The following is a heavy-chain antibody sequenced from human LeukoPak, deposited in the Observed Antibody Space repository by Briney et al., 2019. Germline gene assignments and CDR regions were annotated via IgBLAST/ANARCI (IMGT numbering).Heavy chain of an antibody. Sequence: ASVKVSCKASGGTFSNYAISWVRQAPGQGLEWMGGIIPIFGTANYAQKFQGRVTITADESTSTAYMELSSLRSEDTAVYYCARTQTAAGMYYYYMDVWGKGTTVTVSS. CDR3: ARTQTAAGMYYYYMDV. CDR1: GGTFSNYA. J-gene: IGHJ6*03. V-gene: IGHV1-69*13. D-gene: IGHD6-13*01. CDR2: IIPIFGTA.